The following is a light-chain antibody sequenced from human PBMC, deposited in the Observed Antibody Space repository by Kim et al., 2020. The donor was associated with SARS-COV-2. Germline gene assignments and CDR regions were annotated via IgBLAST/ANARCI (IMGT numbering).Light chain of an antibody. CDR2: AAS. Sequence: AIQMTQSPSSLSASTGDRVTITCRASQAIRNELGWYQQKPGKAPKVLIYAASTLQSGVSSRFSGSGSGTDFTLTISSLQHEDFATYYCLRDSRYPRTFGQGTKVDIK. V-gene: IGKV1-6*01. CDR3: LRDSRYPRT. J-gene: IGKJ1*01. CDR1: QAIRNE.